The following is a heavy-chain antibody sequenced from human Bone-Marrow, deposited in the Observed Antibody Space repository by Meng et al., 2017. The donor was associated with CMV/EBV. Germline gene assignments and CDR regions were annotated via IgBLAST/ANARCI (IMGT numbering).Heavy chain of an antibody. Sequence: SETLSLTCTVYGSSISSGYYWGWIRQPPGEGLEWIGSIYHSVSTYNNPSLKSRVTISVDTSKNQFSLKLSSVTGADTGVYYCARVLGEDYHDEPQGEPNIDSWGQGTLVTVSS. V-gene: IGHV4-38-2*02. J-gene: IGHJ4*02. CDR1: GSSISSGYY. CDR3: ARVLGEDYHDEPQGEPNIDS. D-gene: IGHD3-22*01. CDR2: IYHSVST.